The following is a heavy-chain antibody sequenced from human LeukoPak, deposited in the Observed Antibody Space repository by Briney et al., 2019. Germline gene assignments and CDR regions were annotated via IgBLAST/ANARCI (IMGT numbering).Heavy chain of an antibody. CDR1: GGTFSSYA. D-gene: IGHD2-2*01. V-gene: IGHV1-69*05. Sequence: SVKVSCKASGGTFSSYAISWVRQAPGQGLEWMGGIIPIFGTANYAQKFQGRVTITTDESTSTAYMELSSLRSEDTAVYYCARDAGYQLSRRDYYAMDVWGQGTTVTVSS. J-gene: IGHJ6*02. CDR2: IIPIFGTA. CDR3: ARDAGYQLSRRDYYAMDV.